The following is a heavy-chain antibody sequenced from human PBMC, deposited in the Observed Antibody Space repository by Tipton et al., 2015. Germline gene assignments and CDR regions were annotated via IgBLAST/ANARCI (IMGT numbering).Heavy chain of an antibody. J-gene: IGHJ6*02. CDR2: VFYTGKT. CDR3: ARDGKIEGIAASYYYGMDV. Sequence: TLSLTCNVSRGFISDSAYYWSWIRQVPGAGLEWIGYVFYTGKTIYNPSLKGRVTISVDTSKNQFSLKLSSVTAADTAVYYCARDGKIEGIAASYYYGMDVWGQGTTVTVSS. D-gene: IGHD6-6*01. V-gene: IGHV4-31*03. CDR1: RGFISDSAYY.